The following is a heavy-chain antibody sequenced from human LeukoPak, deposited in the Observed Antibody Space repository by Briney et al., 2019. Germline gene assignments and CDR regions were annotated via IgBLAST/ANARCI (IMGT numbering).Heavy chain of an antibody. CDR3: ARDPSGYSVWGSYRDLDY. CDR1: GYTFTSYA. V-gene: IGHV7-4-1*02. Sequence: ASVKVSCKASGYTFTSYAMIWVRQAPGQGLEWMGWINTNTGNPTYAQGFTGRFVFSLDTSVSTAYLQISSLKAEDTAVYYCARDPSGYSVWGSYRDLDYWGQGTLVTVSS. CDR2: INTNTGNP. J-gene: IGHJ4*02. D-gene: IGHD3-16*02.